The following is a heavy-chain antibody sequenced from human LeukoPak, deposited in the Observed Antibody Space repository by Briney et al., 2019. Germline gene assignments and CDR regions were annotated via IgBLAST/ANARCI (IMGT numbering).Heavy chain of an antibody. D-gene: IGHD6-13*01. V-gene: IGHV3-23*01. Sequence: GGSLRLSCAASGFTFNSCSMTWVRQAPGKGLEWVSVISGGGDTTYYADSVKGRFTISRDNSKNTLYLQMNSLRAEDTAVDYCAKDSRTPWFDPWGQGTLVTVSS. CDR2: ISGGGDTT. CDR1: GFTFNSCS. J-gene: IGHJ5*02. CDR3: AKDSRTPWFDP.